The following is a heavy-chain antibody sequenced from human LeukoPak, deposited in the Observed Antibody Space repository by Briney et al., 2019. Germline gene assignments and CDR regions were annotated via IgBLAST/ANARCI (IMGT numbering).Heavy chain of an antibody. J-gene: IGHJ4*02. Sequence: SGTLSLTCAVYGGSFSGYYWSWIRQPPEKGLEWIGEINHSGSTNYNPSLKSRVTISVDTSKNQFSLKLSSVTAADTAVYYCARGYFDWLTLWGQGTLVTVSS. D-gene: IGHD3-9*01. V-gene: IGHV4-34*01. CDR1: GGSFSGYY. CDR3: ARGYFDWLTL. CDR2: INHSGST.